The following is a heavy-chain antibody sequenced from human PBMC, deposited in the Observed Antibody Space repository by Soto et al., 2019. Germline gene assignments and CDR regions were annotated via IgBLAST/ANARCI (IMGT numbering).Heavy chain of an antibody. CDR2: IYWDDDK. D-gene: IGHD3-10*01. CDR3: AHKSLVPFGMDV. J-gene: IGHJ6*02. Sequence: QITLKESGPTLVKPTQTLTLTCTFSGFSLTTSGVGVGWIRQPPGKALEWLALIYWDDDKRYSPSLKNRLTMSKXXSRNQVVLTLIYLDPVDTATYYCAHKSLVPFGMDVWGQGTTVTVAS. V-gene: IGHV2-5*02. CDR1: GFSLTTSGVG.